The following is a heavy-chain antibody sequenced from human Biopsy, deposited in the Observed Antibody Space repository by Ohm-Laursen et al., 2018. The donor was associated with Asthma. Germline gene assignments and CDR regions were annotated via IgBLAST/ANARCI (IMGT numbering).Heavy chain of an antibody. V-gene: IGHV1-3*01. Sequence: ASVKVSCKASGYTFISYAIHWVRQAPGQRLGWMGWIKAGNGNTKYSQKFQGRVTITRDTSASTAYMELSSLRSEDTAVYYCARTYYDFLTGQVIDAFAIWGQGTMVTVSS. J-gene: IGHJ3*02. CDR3: ARTYYDFLTGQVIDAFAI. CDR1: GYTFISYA. CDR2: IKAGNGNT. D-gene: IGHD3-9*01.